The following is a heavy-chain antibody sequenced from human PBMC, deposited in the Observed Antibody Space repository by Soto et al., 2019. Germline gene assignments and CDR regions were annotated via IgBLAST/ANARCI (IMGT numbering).Heavy chain of an antibody. J-gene: IGHJ3*02. CDR1: GYTFTGYY. V-gene: IGHV1-2*04. CDR3: ARDFVNCSGGSCYPIHAFDI. Sequence: ASVKVSCKASGYTFTGYYMHWVRQAPGRGLEWMGWINPNSGGTNYAQKFQGWVTMTRDTSISTAYMELSRLRSDDTAVYYCARDFVNCSGGSCYPIHAFDIWGQGTMVTVSS. D-gene: IGHD2-15*01. CDR2: INPNSGGT.